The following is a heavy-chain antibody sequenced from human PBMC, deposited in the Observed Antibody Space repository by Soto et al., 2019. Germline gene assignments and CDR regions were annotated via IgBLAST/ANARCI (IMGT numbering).Heavy chain of an antibody. CDR3: TYGPESRHYYGSGSYPNWFDP. Sequence: GGSLRLSCAASGFTFSGSAMHWVRQASGKGLEWVSRIRSKANSYTTAYAASVKGRFTISRDDSKNTAYLQMNSLKTEDTAVYYCTYGPESRHYYGSGSYPNWFDPWGQGTLVTVSS. CDR1: GFTFSGSA. V-gene: IGHV3-73*01. J-gene: IGHJ5*02. CDR2: IRSKANSYTT. D-gene: IGHD3-10*01.